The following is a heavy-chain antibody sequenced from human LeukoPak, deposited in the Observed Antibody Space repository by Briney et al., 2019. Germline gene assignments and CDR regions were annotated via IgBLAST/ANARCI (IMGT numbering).Heavy chain of an antibody. D-gene: IGHD4-17*01. CDR2: VNHSGYT. CDR1: GVSFSTYH. J-gene: IGHJ4*02. Sequence: PSETLSLTCGVSGVSFSTYHWSWIRQSPEKGLEWIGEVNHSGYTNYNPSLKSRVTISVDTSKNQFSLKLSSVTAADTAVYYCARQLYGSDHWGQGTLVTVSS. V-gene: IGHV4-34*01. CDR3: ARQLYGSDH.